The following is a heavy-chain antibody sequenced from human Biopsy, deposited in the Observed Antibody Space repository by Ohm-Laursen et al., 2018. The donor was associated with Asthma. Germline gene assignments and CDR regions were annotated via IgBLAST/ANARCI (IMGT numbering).Heavy chain of an antibody. CDR1: GDSLGSFINYA. CDR3: ARGYSGTDRIVYYYSGMEV. J-gene: IGHJ6*02. CDR2: LIPVLGTA. Sequence: SVKVSCKASGDSLGSFINYAISWVRQAPRQGLGWMGGLIPVLGTADYAPMFEGRVTITADESASTAYLELTCLRFEDTAVYYCARGYSGTDRIVYYYSGMEVWGQGTTVTVSS. D-gene: IGHD5-12*01. V-gene: IGHV1-69*13.